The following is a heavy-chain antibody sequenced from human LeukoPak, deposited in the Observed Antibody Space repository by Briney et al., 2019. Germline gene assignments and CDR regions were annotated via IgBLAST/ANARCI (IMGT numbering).Heavy chain of an antibody. Sequence: GGSLRLSCAASGFTFSNYAMNWVRQAPGKGLEWVSGINANGVNTYYADSVKGRFSISRDNSGNTVFVQMNSLRAEDTAIYYCAKSEPGGGTDYWGQGILVTVSS. D-gene: IGHD3-16*01. CDR1: GFTFSNYA. V-gene: IGHV3-23*01. J-gene: IGHJ4*02. CDR2: INANGVNT. CDR3: AKSEPGGGTDY.